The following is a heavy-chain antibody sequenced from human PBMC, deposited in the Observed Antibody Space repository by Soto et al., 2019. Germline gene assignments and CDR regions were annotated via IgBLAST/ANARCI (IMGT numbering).Heavy chain of an antibody. V-gene: IGHV3-72*01. J-gene: IGHJ4*02. CDR1: GFTYSDHY. D-gene: IGHD2-15*01. CDR3: ASGLGFCIGASCSYY. Sequence: PGGSLRLSCAASGFTYSDHYMDWVRQAPGKGLEWVGRIRNKANSYTTEYAASVKGRFTITRDDSKNSLYLRMNSLENEDTAVYYCASGLGFCIGASCSYYRGQGTLVTVSS. CDR2: IRNKANSYTT.